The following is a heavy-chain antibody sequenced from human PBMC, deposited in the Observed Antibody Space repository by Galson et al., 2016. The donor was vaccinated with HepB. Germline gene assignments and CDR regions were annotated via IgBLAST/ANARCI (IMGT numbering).Heavy chain of an antibody. CDR2: IKNKADGGTT. Sequence: SLRLSCAASGVTFSNAWMSWVRQAPGKGLEWVGRIKNKADGGTTDYAAPVTGRSTISRADSKNTLYLQMNSLKTEDTAVYYFTTGQYYCGGDCYWGQGTLVTVSS. CDR1: GVTFSNAW. CDR3: TTGQYYCGGDCY. V-gene: IGHV3-15*01. D-gene: IGHD2-21*02. J-gene: IGHJ4*02.